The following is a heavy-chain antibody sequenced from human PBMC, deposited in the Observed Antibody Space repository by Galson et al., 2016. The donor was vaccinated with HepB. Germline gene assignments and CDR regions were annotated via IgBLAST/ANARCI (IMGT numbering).Heavy chain of an antibody. J-gene: IGHJ6*02. CDR3: NLGVVPAAIPPRNYGLDV. CDR1: GGTFSSYA. CDR2: IIPIFGTA. V-gene: IGHV1-69*13. D-gene: IGHD2-2*01. Sequence: SVKVSCKASGGTFSSYAISWVRQAPGQGLEWMGGIIPIFGTASYAQRFQGRVTITADESTTTAYMELSSLRSEDTAVYFCNLGVVPAAIPPRNYGLDVWGQGTTVTVSS.